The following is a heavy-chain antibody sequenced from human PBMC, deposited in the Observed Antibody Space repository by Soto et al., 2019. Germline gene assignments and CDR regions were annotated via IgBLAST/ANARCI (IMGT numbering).Heavy chain of an antibody. D-gene: IGHD5-12*01. CDR2: IYHSGCT. CDR3: ARGGYSGPNWFDP. Sequence: PSETLSLTCTVSGGSISSGDYKWSWIRQPPGKGLEWIGYIYHSGCTYDNPSLKSRLEMSVDTSKNQFSLTLSSVIAADTAVYYCARGGYSGPNWFDPWGQGTLVTVSS. CDR1: GGSISSGDYK. V-gene: IGHV4-30-4*01. J-gene: IGHJ5*02.